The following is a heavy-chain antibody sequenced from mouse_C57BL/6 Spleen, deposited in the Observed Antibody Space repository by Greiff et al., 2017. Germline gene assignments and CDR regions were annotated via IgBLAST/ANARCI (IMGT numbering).Heavy chain of an antibody. CDR1: GYTFTSYW. CDR2: IYPSDSET. D-gene: IGHD2-4*01. V-gene: IGHV1-61*01. Sequence: VQLQQSGAELVRPGSSVKLSCKASGYTFTSYWMDWVKQRPGQGLEWIGNIYPSDSETHYNQKFKDKATLTVDKSSSTAYMQLSSLTSEDSAVYYCAREGYDYDDYYAMDYWGQGTSVTVSS. J-gene: IGHJ4*01. CDR3: AREGYDYDDYYAMDY.